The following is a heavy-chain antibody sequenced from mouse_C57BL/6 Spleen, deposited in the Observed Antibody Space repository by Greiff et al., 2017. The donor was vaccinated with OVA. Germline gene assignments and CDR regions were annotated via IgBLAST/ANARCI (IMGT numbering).Heavy chain of an antibody. CDR2: INPYNGGT. CDR1: GYTFTDYY. Sequence: EVQLQQSGPVLVKPGASVKMSCKASGYTFTDYYMNWVKQSHGKSLEWIGVINPYNGGTSYNQKFKGTATLTVDKSSSTAYMELNSLTSEDSAVYYCANYYGSSYWFAYWGQGTLVTVSA. D-gene: IGHD1-1*01. V-gene: IGHV1-19*01. CDR3: ANYYGSSYWFAY. J-gene: IGHJ3*01.